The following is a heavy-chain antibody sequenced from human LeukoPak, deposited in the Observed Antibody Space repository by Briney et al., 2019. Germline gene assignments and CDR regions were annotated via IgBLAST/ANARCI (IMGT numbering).Heavy chain of an antibody. CDR3: ARDLAWGAFDY. CDR1: GFTFSKHG. Sequence: GGSLRLSCGASGFTFSKHGMNWVRQAPGKGMEWLSGVSPPGGGTYYADSVKGRFTISRDDSKNTLSLQMNSLRVEDTAVYYCARDLAWGAFDYWGQGTLVTVSS. D-gene: IGHD7-27*01. J-gene: IGHJ4*02. CDR2: VSPPGGGT. V-gene: IGHV3-23*01.